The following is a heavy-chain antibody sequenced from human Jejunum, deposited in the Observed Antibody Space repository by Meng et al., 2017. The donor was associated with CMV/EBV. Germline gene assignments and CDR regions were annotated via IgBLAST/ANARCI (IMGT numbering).Heavy chain of an antibody. D-gene: IGHD4-11*01. CDR2: ISSTGSIT. J-gene: IGHJ4*02. CDR1: GFTFSDYY. V-gene: IGHV3-11*06. Sequence: GASWGALVKPGGSLRLSCAASGFTFSDYYVTWIRQAPGKGLEWISYISSTGSITNYADTVMGRFTISRDNAKNSLYLDMNSLRVEDTAVYYCARIATVTTRQCLDYWGQGTLVTVSS. CDR3: ARIATVTTRQCLDY.